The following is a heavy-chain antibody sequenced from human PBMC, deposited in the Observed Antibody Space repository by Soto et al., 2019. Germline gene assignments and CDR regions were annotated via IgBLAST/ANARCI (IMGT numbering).Heavy chain of an antibody. CDR3: AREGGIVGATAADY. Sequence: QVQLQESGPGLVKPSQTLSLTCTVSGGSISSGAYNWSRIRQHPGKGLEWIGYIDYSGSTYYNPSLKSRVTISVDASKNQFSLKLSSVTAADTAVYYCAREGGIVGATAADYWGQGTLVTVSS. CDR2: IDYSGST. J-gene: IGHJ4*02. CDR1: GGSISSGAYN. D-gene: IGHD1-26*01. V-gene: IGHV4-31*03.